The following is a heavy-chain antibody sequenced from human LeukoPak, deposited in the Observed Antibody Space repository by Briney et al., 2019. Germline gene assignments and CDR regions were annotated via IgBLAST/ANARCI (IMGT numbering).Heavy chain of an antibody. D-gene: IGHD5-24*01. V-gene: IGHV1-46*01. J-gene: IGHJ3*02. CDR3: ARIRDGHNDAYDI. Sequence: ASVKVSCKASGYTFTNSYIHWVRQAPGQGLEWMGLINPGGGNTNYAQNFQGRLTMTRDTSTTTVYMELSSLRSEDTAIYYCARIRDGHNDAYDIWGQGTVVTVPS. CDR2: INPGGGNT. CDR1: GYTFTNSY.